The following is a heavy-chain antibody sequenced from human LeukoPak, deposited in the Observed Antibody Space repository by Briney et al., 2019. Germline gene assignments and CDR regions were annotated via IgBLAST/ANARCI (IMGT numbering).Heavy chain of an antibody. CDR2: INTNSGGT. Sequence: ASVSVSCKASGYTFTGYYMHWVRQAPGQGLERMGWINTNSGGTNYAQTLKGRVTMTRDSSISTAYIELSRLTSDDTAVYYCARDDLIVGSAGGDYWGQGTLVTVSS. CDR1: GYTFTGYY. CDR3: ARDDLIVGSAGGDY. D-gene: IGHD1-26*01. J-gene: IGHJ4*02. V-gene: IGHV1-2*02.